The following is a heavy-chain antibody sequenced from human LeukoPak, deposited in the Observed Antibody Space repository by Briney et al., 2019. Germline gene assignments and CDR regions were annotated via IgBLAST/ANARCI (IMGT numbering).Heavy chain of an antibody. CDR2: ISGDGAST. CDR3: VYQVQGVVK. V-gene: IGHV3-64*05. D-gene: IGHD3-3*01. J-gene: IGHJ4*02. CDR1: GFTFSSYW. Sequence: GGSLRLSCAASGFTFSSYWMHWVRQAPGKGLEYISGISGDGASTYYADSVKGRFTISRDNSKNTLYVQMTSLRAEDTAVYYCVYQVQGVVKWGQGTLVTVSS.